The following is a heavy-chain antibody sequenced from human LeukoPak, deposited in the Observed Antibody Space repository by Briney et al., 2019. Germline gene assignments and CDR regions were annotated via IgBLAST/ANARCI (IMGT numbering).Heavy chain of an antibody. Sequence: GGSLRLSCAASGFTVSSNYMSWVRQAPGKGLVWVSCITSDASSAAHADSVKGRFTVSRDNAKNTLYLQMNSLRAEDTAVYYRRRDYDMAGGQGTLVTVSS. CDR2: ITSDASSA. V-gene: IGHV3-74*01. CDR3: RRDYDMA. CDR1: GFTVSSNY. J-gene: IGHJ4*02. D-gene: IGHD3-9*01.